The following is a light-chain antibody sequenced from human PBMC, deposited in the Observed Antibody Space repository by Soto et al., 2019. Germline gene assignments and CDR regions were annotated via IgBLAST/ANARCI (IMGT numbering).Light chain of an antibody. V-gene: IGKV3-11*01. J-gene: IGKJ3*01. Sequence: EIVLTQSPATLSLSPEERATLSCRASQNINSYLAWYQQKPGQAPRLLIYATSNRATGIPARFSGSGSGTDFTLSISSLEPEDFAVYYRQQRSSWPFTFGPGTKVDIK. CDR2: ATS. CDR3: QQRSSWPFT. CDR1: QNINSY.